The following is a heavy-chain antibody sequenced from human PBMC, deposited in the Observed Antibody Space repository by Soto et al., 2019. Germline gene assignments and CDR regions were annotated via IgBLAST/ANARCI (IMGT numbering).Heavy chain of an antibody. Sequence: GGSLRLSCAASGFTFSSYGMHWVRQAPGKGLEWVAVISYDGSNKYYADSVKGRFTISRDNSKNTLYLQMNSLRAEDTAVYYCAKDLSKSPYYGSGSYLYYFDYWGQGTLVTVSS. V-gene: IGHV3-30*18. CDR1: GFTFSSYG. CDR3: AKDLSKSPYYGSGSYLYYFDY. J-gene: IGHJ4*02. CDR2: ISYDGSNK. D-gene: IGHD3-10*01.